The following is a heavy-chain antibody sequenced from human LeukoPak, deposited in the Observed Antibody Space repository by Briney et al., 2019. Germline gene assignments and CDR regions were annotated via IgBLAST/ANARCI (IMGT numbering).Heavy chain of an antibody. J-gene: IGHJ5*02. CDR3: ARDLGGYCSGGSCLNWFDP. D-gene: IGHD2-15*01. Sequence: ASVKVSCKPSGYTFTGYYMHWVRQAPGQGLEWMGWINPNSGGTNYAQKFQGRVTMTRDTSISTAYMELSRLRSDDTAVYYCARDLGGYCSGGSCLNWFDPWGQETLVTVSS. V-gene: IGHV1-2*02. CDR1: GYTFTGYY. CDR2: INPNSGGT.